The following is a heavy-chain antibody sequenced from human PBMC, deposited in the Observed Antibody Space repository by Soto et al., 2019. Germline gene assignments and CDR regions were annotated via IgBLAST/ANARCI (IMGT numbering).Heavy chain of an antibody. CDR3: ARDVGFVVVTTGTVPFDP. V-gene: IGHV1-18*01. Sequence: ASVKVSCKASGYTFTSYGISWVRQAPGQGLEWMGWISAYNGNTNYAQKLQGRVTMTTDTSTSTAYMELRSLRSDDTAVYYCARDVGFVVVTTGTVPFDPWGQGTLVTVSS. J-gene: IGHJ5*02. CDR1: GYTFTSYG. CDR2: ISAYNGNT. D-gene: IGHD2-2*01.